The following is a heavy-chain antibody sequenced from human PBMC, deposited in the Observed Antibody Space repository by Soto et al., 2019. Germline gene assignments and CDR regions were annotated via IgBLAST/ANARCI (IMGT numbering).Heavy chain of an antibody. Sequence: GGSLRLCCAASGFTFSSYAMSWVRQAPGKGLEWVSAISGSGGSTYYADSVKGRFTISRDNSKNTLYLQMNSLRAEDTAVYYCAKDLSRSCTNGVCYGDYWGQGTLVTVSS. CDR2: ISGSGGST. V-gene: IGHV3-23*01. CDR1: GFTFSSYA. CDR3: AKDLSRSCTNGVCYGDY. J-gene: IGHJ4*02. D-gene: IGHD2-8*01.